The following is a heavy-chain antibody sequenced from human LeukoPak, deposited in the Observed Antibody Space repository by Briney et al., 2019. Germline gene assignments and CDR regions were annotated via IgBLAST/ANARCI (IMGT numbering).Heavy chain of an antibody. D-gene: IGHD5-12*01. CDR1: GYTFSDFY. V-gene: IGHV1-2*02. CDR3: AGDFTGGYLDY. CDR2: ISPDSGGT. Sequence: ASVKVSCKASGYTFSDFYVYWVRQAPGQGLEWMGWISPDSGGTNYAQNFQGRVTMTRDTSINTAYMELTRLTSDDTAVYFCAGDFTGGYLDYWGQGTLVTVSS. J-gene: IGHJ4*02.